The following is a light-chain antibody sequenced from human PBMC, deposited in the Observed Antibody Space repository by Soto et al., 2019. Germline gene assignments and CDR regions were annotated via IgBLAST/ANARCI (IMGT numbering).Light chain of an antibody. V-gene: IGKV3-20*01. CDR1: QSVSTY. Sequence: EIVLTQSPGTLSLSPGERATLSCRASQSVSTYLAWYQQKPGQAPRLLIYGASRRATVIPDMFSGSGSGTDFTLTISRLEPEDFAVYYCQQYGGSPQTFGQGTNVEIK. CDR3: QQYGGSPQT. J-gene: IGKJ1*01. CDR2: GAS.